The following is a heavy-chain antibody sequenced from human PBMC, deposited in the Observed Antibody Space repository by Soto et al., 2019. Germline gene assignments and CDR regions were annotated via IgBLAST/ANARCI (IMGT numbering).Heavy chain of an antibody. Sequence: GGSLRLSCAASGFTFSSYSMTWVRQAPGKGLEWVSSISTSSSYIYYADSVKGRFTISRDNAKNSLYLQMNSLRAEDTAVYYCARREGSVGGSYRLDYWGQGTLVTVSS. CDR3: ARREGSVGGSYRLDY. CDR2: ISTSSSYI. CDR1: GFTFSSYS. D-gene: IGHD3-16*02. J-gene: IGHJ4*02. V-gene: IGHV3-21*01.